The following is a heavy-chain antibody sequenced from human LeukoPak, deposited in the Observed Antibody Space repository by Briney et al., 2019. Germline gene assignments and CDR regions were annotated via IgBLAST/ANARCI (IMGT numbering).Heavy chain of an antibody. CDR2: LNPSSGGT. CDR3: ARAREDAFDI. J-gene: IGHJ3*02. Sequence: GASVKVSCKASGYTFTGYYMRWVRQAPGQGLEWMGWLNPSSGGTNYAQKFQGRVTMTRDTSISTAYMALSRLRYDDTAVYYCARAREDAFDIWGQGTLVTVSS. CDR1: GYTFTGYY. V-gene: IGHV1-2*02. D-gene: IGHD1-26*01.